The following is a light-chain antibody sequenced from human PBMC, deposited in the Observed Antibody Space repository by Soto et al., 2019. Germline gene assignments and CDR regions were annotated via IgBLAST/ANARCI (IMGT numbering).Light chain of an antibody. Sequence: EIVMTQSPATLSVSPGQGATLSCRASQSVTSNVAWYQQQPRQAPRLLIYGTSTRATGIPARLSGSGAGTEFTLPLSSLQSEDFAVYYCQQYYNWAYTFGQGTKLEIK. CDR2: GTS. V-gene: IGKV3-15*01. CDR1: QSVTSN. CDR3: QQYYNWAYT. J-gene: IGKJ2*01.